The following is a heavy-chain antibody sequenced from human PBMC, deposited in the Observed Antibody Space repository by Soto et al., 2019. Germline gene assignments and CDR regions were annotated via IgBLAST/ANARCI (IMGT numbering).Heavy chain of an antibody. V-gene: IGHV3-48*02. D-gene: IGHD7-27*01. CDR1: GCTFSGSG. CDR3: ARDNLGNWGTWYFDL. Sequence: PLMPSCGASGCTFSGSGGNWVLQAPGKGMEWVSYISSTSATIYYADSVQGRFTISRDNAKNSLYLQMNSLRDEETAVSYCARDNLGNWGTWYFDLWGRPLLLTVSS. CDR2: ISSTSATI. J-gene: IGHJ2*01.